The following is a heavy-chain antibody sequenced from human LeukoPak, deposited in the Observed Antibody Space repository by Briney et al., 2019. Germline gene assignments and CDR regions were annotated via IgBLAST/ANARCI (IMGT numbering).Heavy chain of an antibody. CDR2: ISAYNGNT. J-gene: IGHJ3*02. D-gene: IGHD1-26*01. CDR3: ARDRPWELLAPVVAFDI. CDR1: GYTFTSYG. V-gene: IGHV1-18*01. Sequence: ASVKVSCKASGYTFTSYGISWVRQAPGQGLEWMGWISAYNGNTNYAQKLQGRVTMTTGTSTNTAYMELRSLRTDDTAVYYCARDRPWELLAPVVAFDIWGQGTMVTVSS.